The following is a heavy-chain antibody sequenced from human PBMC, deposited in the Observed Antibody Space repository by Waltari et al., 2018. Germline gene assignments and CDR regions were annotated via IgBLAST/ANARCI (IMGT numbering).Heavy chain of an antibody. D-gene: IGHD4-17*01. CDR1: GGSISSYY. Sequence: QVQLQESGPGLVKPSETLSLTCTVSGGSISSYYWSWIRQPPGKGLEWIGYIYYSGSTNYNPARKSRVTISVDTSKNQSSLKLSSVTAADTAVYYCARVLGDYGDYEYYFDYWGQGTLVTVSS. V-gene: IGHV4-59*01. CDR2: IYYSGST. J-gene: IGHJ4*02. CDR3: ARVLGDYGDYEYYFDY.